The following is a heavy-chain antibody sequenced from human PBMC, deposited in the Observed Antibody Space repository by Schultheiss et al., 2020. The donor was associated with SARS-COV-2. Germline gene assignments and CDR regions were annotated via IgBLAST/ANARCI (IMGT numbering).Heavy chain of an antibody. D-gene: IGHD3-10*01. CDR3: ARGYGSGSYTVFDP. Sequence: SETLSLTCTVSGGSISSGSYYWSWIRQPAGKGLEWIGYIYSNGDTNYNPSLKSRVTISVDTSKNHFSLMLSSVTAADTAVYYCARGYGSGSYTVFDPWGQGTLVTVSS. CDR2: IYSNGDT. CDR1: GGSISSGSYY. J-gene: IGHJ5*02. V-gene: IGHV4-61*10.